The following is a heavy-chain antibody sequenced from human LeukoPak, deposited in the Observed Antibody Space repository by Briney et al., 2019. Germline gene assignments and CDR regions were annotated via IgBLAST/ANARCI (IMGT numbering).Heavy chain of an antibody. CDR1: GGSIGKFY. CDR2: VDYTGTT. Sequence: PSETLSLTWTVSGGSIGKFYWHWIRQPPGKRLEWIGYVDYTGTTNYNPSLQSRVTISVDTSMNRLSLNLRSISAADTAVYFCARGASRGSLYWFFDLWGRGTLLTVSS. CDR3: ARGASRGSLYWFFDL. J-gene: IGHJ2*01. D-gene: IGHD2-2*01. V-gene: IGHV4-59*01.